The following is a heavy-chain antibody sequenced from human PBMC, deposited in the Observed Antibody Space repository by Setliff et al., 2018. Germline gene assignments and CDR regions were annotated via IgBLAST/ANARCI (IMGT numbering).Heavy chain of an antibody. CDR3: ARGTTNLNYYYYMDV. V-gene: IGHV4-39*07. D-gene: IGHD4-4*01. J-gene: IGHJ6*03. CDR1: GGSISSSSYY. CDR2: IYYSGST. Sequence: KPSETLSLTCTVSGGSISSSSYYWGWIRQPPGKGLEWIGSIYYSGSTYYNPSLKSRVTISVDTSQNQFSLRLSSVTAADTAVYYCARGTTNLNYYYYMDVWGKGTTVTVSS.